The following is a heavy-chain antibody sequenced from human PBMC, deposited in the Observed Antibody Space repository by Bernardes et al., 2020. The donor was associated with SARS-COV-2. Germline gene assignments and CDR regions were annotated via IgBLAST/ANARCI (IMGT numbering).Heavy chain of an antibody. D-gene: IGHD2-15*01. Sequence: SETLSLTCAAYGVSFSGYYLSWIRQPPGKGLEWIWEINHSGSTNYNPSRKSRVTISVDTSKNHFSLKLISVTAADTAVYYCARGGLCSGWENYFDYWGQGSLVSVSS. J-gene: IGHJ4*02. CDR1: GVSFSGYY. CDR2: INHSGST. CDR3: ARGGLCSGWENYFDY. V-gene: IGHV4-34*01.